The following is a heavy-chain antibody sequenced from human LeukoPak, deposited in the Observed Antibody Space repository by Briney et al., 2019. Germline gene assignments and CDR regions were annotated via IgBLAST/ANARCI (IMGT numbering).Heavy chain of an antibody. J-gene: IGHJ6*02. Sequence: GESLKISCKGSGYSFTNYWIGWVRQMPGKGLEWMGIIYPGDSETRYGPSFQGQVTISADKSISTAYLQWSSLKASDTAMYYCARDYYGSGSQRGMDVWGQGTRSPSP. CDR3: ARDYYGSGSQRGMDV. D-gene: IGHD3-10*01. CDR2: IYPGDSET. V-gene: IGHV5-51*01. CDR1: GYSFTNYW.